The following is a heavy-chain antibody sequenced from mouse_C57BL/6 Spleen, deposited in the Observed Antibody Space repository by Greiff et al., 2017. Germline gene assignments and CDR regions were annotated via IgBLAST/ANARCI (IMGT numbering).Heavy chain of an antibody. CDR1: GFNIKDDY. CDR3: TRVYGSSY. CDR2: IDPENGDT. J-gene: IGHJ3*01. Sequence: VQLQQSGAELVRPGASVKLSCTASGFNIKDDYMHWVKQRPEQGLEWIGWIDPENGDTEYASKFQGKATITADTSSNTAYLQLSSLTSEDTAVYYCTRVYGSSYWGQGTLVTVSA. D-gene: IGHD1-1*01. V-gene: IGHV14-4*01.